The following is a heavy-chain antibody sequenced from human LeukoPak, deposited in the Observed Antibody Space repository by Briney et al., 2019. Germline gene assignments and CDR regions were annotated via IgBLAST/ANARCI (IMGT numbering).Heavy chain of an antibody. CDR1: GGSITNYY. V-gene: IGHV4-59*01. Sequence: SETLSPTCTVSGGSITNYYWSWIRQPPGKGLEWIGYIHNSGSSSYNPSLRSRATISMEKAKTQFSLKLTSVTPTDTAVYYCARVSSTVAPWFDPWGQGTLVTVSS. J-gene: IGHJ5*02. D-gene: IGHD5-12*01. CDR3: ARVSSTVAPWFDP. CDR2: IHNSGSS.